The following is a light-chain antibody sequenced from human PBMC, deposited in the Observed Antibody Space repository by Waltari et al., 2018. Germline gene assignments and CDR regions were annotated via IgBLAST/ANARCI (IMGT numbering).Light chain of an antibody. Sequence: DIVMTQSPDSLAVSLGGRATINCKSSQSVLYSSNNKNYLAWYQQKPGQPPKLLIYWASTRESGVPDRFSGSGSGTDFTLTISSLQAEDVAVYYCQQYYSTLTFGGGTKVEIK. V-gene: IGKV4-1*01. J-gene: IGKJ4*01. CDR3: QQYYSTLT. CDR1: QSVLYSSNNKNY. CDR2: WAS.